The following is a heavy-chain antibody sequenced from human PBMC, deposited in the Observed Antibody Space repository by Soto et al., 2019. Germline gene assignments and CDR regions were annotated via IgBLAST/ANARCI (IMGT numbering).Heavy chain of an antibody. V-gene: IGHV1-69*01. CDR2: IIPIFGTA. CDR1: GGTFSSYA. D-gene: IGHD6-19*01. Sequence: QVQLVQSGAEVKKPGSSVKVSCKASGGTFSSYAISWVRQAPGQGLEWMGGIIPIFGTANYAQKFQGRVTITADESTSTAYMEQSSLRSEDTAVYYCAASTASGWYYYSYGMDVWGQGTTVTVSS. J-gene: IGHJ6*02. CDR3: AASTASGWYYYSYGMDV.